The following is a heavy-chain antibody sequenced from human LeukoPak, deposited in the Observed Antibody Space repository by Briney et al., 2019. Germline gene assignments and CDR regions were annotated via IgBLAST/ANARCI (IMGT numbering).Heavy chain of an antibody. D-gene: IGHD1-1*01. CDR2: TRFDGSIK. CDR3: ARWGGTRQYYFDY. J-gene: IGHJ4*02. V-gene: IGHV3-33*01. Sequence: PGGSLRLSCAASGFTFSNDGMHWVRQAPGKGLEWVAVTRFDGSIKQYADSVKGRFTISRDDSKNTLYLQMNSLKSEDTAVYYCARWGGTRQYYFDYWGRGTLVTVSS. CDR1: GFTFSNDG.